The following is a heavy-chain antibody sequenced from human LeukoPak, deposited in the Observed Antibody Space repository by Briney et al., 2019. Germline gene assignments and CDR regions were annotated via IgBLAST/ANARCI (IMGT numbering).Heavy chain of an antibody. D-gene: IGHD3-10*01. J-gene: IGHJ5*02. Sequence: SETLSLTCTVSGGSISCSSYYWGWIRQPPGKGLEWIGSIYYSGSTYYNPSLKSRVTISVDTSKNQFSLKLSSVTAADTAVYYCASLLWFGELSPVNWFDPWGQGTLVTVSS. CDR2: IYYSGST. CDR1: GGSISCSSYY. V-gene: IGHV4-39*01. CDR3: ASLLWFGELSPVNWFDP.